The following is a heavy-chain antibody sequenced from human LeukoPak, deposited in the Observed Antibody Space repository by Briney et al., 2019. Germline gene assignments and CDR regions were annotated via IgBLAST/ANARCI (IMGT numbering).Heavy chain of an antibody. Sequence: GGSLRLSCAASGFTFSSYWMHWVHQAPGKGLVWVSRINSDGSSTSYADSVKGRFTISRDNAKNTLYLQMNSLRAEDTAVYYCARGDRITIFGVVIKARYFQHWGQGTLVTVSS. V-gene: IGHV3-74*01. CDR2: INSDGSST. D-gene: IGHD3-3*01. CDR3: ARGDRITIFGVVIKARYFQH. J-gene: IGHJ1*01. CDR1: GFTFSSYW.